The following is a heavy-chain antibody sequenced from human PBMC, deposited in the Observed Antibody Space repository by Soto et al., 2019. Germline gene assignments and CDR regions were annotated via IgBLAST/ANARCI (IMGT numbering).Heavy chain of an antibody. D-gene: IGHD2-15*01. Sequence: EVQLVQSGAEVKKPGESLKISCKGSGYNFISYWIGWVRQMPGKGLEWMGIFYPGDSDTRYSPSFQGQVTISADKSITTAYLQWSSLKASDTAIYYCARKVGYCSGGTCFYFDYWGQGTLVTVSS. CDR3: ARKVGYCSGGTCFYFDY. J-gene: IGHJ4*02. V-gene: IGHV5-51*01. CDR1: GYNFISYW. CDR2: FYPGDSDT.